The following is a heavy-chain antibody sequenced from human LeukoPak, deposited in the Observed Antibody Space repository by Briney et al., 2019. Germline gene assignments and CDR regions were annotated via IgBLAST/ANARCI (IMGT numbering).Heavy chain of an antibody. D-gene: IGHD6-6*01. J-gene: IGHJ6*02. V-gene: IGHV4-30-4*01. CDR3: TRQRSTSTDYYGMDV. CDR2: IYYSGST. Sequence: PSETLSLTCTVSGGSISSGDYYWSWIRQPPGKGLEWIGYIYYSGSTYYNPSLKSRVTISVDTSKNQFSLQLKSATPEDTAVYYCTRQRSTSTDYYGMDVWGQGTTVTVSS. CDR1: GGSISSGDYY.